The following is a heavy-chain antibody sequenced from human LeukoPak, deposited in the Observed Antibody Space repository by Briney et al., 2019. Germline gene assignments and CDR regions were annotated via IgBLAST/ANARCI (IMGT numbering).Heavy chain of an antibody. Sequence: GGSLRLSCAASGFTFSSYTMNWVRQAPGKRLEWVSYISSSGTTIYYADSVKGRFTISRDNAKNSLFLQVNSLRAEDTAVYYCARSSGTYHFDYWGQGTLVTVSS. CDR3: ARSSGTYHFDY. J-gene: IGHJ4*02. CDR2: ISSSGTTI. D-gene: IGHD1-26*01. CDR1: GFTFSSYT. V-gene: IGHV3-48*04.